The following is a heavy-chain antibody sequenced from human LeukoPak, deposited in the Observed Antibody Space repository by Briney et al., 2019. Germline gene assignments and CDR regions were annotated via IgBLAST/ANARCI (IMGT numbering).Heavy chain of an antibody. CDR3: ARRKAISYYYYGMDV. CDR1: GFTFSSYA. D-gene: IGHD3-3*01. J-gene: IGHJ6*02. V-gene: IGHV3-30-3*01. Sequence: GRSLRLSCAASGFTFSSYAMHWVRQAPGKGLEWVAVISYDGSNKYYADSVKGRFTISRDNSKNTLYLQMNSLRAEDTAVYYCARRKAISYYYYGMDVWGQGTTVTVSS. CDR2: ISYDGSNK.